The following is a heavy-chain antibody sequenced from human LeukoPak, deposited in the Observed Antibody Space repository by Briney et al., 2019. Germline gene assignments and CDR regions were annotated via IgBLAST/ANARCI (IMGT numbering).Heavy chain of an antibody. Sequence: ASVKLSCKASGGTFSSYAISWVRQPPGQGLEWMGGLIPIFGTANYAQKFQGRVTITADESTSTPYMELRSLRSEDTAVYYCASRLDYYGSSGYVEFDYWGQGTLVTVSS. CDR1: GGTFSSYA. CDR2: LIPIFGTA. J-gene: IGHJ4*02. CDR3: ASRLDYYGSSGYVEFDY. D-gene: IGHD3-22*01. V-gene: IGHV1-69*13.